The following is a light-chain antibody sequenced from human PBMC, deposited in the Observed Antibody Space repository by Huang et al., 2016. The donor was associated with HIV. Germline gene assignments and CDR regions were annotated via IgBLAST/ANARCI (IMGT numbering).Light chain of an antibody. CDR1: QNIGGS. CDR3: QQYNDWSAVT. V-gene: IGKV3-15*01. Sequence: EIVMTQSPATLSVSPGERATLSCRASQNIGGSLAWYQKKPGQAPRLLIYEASTRATGSQARLSGSESGTDFTLTISSLQSEDFAVYYCQQYNDWSAVTFGGGTKVEI. CDR2: EAS. J-gene: IGKJ4*01.